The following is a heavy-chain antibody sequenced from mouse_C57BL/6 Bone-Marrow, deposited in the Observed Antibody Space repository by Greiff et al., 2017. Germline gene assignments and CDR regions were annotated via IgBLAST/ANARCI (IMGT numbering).Heavy chain of an antibody. Sequence: VQLQQPGAELVRPGSSVKMSCKASGYTFTSYWMHWVKQRPIQGLEWIGNIDPADSGTHYNQKFKDKATMTVDTSSSTAYMQLSSLTSGDSAVYYCDRELGDYWGQGTTLTVSS. CDR1: GYTFTSYW. D-gene: IGHD4-1*01. CDR2: IDPADSGT. V-gene: IGHV1-52*01. J-gene: IGHJ2*01. CDR3: DRELGDY.